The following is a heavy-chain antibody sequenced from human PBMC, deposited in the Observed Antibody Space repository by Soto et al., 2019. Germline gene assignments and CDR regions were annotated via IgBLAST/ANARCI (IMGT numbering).Heavy chain of an antibody. D-gene: IGHD4-17*01. V-gene: IGHV3-9*02. CDR2: ISSNSDTI. CDR3: AKDMKWGGMTTILYFDS. Sequence: EVQLVESGGGLVQPGRSLRLSCVASGFTADDYAMHWVRQAPGKGLEWVSGISSNSDTIDYADSVKGRFTISRDNAQNCLFLQMNSLRTEDTAVYYCAKDMKWGGMTTILYFDSWGQGTLVTVSS. J-gene: IGHJ4*02. CDR1: GFTADDYA.